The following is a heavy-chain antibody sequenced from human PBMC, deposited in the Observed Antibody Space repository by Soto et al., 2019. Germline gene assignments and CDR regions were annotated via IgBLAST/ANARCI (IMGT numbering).Heavy chain of an antibody. CDR1: GGSFSGYY. D-gene: IGHD6-25*01. J-gene: IGHJ4*02. CDR2: INHSGST. CDR3: ARGRGIAAGQFDY. Sequence: SETLSLTCAVYGGSFSGYYWSWIRQPPGKGLEWIGEINHSGSTNYNPSLKSRVTISVDTSKNQFSLKLSSVTAADTAVYYCARGRGIAAGQFDYWGQGTLVTVSS. V-gene: IGHV4-34*01.